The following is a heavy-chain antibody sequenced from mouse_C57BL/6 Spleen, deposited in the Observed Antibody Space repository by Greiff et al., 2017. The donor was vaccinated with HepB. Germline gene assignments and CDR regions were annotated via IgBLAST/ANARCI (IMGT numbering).Heavy chain of an antibody. CDR3: ARRGFDY. CDR2: INPGSGGT. Sequence: QVQLQQSGAELVRPGTSVKVSCKASGYAFTNYLIEWVKQRPGQGLEWIGVINPGSGGTNYNEKFKGKAPLTADKSSSTAYMQLSSLTSEDSAVYFCARRGFDYWGQGTTLTVSS. J-gene: IGHJ2*01. V-gene: IGHV1-54*01. CDR1: GYAFTNYL.